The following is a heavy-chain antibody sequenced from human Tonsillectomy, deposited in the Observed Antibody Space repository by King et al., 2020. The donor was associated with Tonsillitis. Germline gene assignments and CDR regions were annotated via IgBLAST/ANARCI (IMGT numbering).Heavy chain of an antibody. CDR2: IIPIFGTA. CDR1: GGTFSSYA. D-gene: IGHD6-13*01. J-gene: IGHJ6*02. CDR3: ASFQQLVLSYGMDV. V-gene: IGHV1-69*12. Sequence: QLVQSGAEVKKPWSSVKVSCKASGGTFSSYAISCVRQSPGQGLEWMGGIIPIFGTANYAQKFEGRVTITADESTSTAYMELSSLRSEDTAVYYCASFQQLVLSYGMDVWGQGTTVTVSS.